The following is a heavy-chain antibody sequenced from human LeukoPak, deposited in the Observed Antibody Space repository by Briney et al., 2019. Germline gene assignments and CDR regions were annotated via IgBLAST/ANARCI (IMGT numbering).Heavy chain of an antibody. J-gene: IGHJ3*02. D-gene: IGHD3-22*01. Sequence: ASVKVSCKASGYTFTSYGISWVRQAPGQGLEWMGWISAYNGNTNYAQKLQGRVTMTTDTSTSTAYMELRSLRSDDTAVYYCARGNYYDSSGYSAFDIWGQGTMVTASS. CDR2: ISAYNGNT. V-gene: IGHV1-18*01. CDR3: ARGNYYDSSGYSAFDI. CDR1: GYTFTSYG.